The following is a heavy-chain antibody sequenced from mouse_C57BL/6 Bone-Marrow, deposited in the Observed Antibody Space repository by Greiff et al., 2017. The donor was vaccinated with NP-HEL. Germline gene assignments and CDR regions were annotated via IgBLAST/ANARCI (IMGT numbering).Heavy chain of an antibody. CDR1: GYAFTNYL. J-gene: IGHJ2*01. CDR3: AREDYDGGYYFDY. CDR2: INPGSGGT. D-gene: IGHD2-4*01. Sequence: QVHVKQSGAELVRPGTSVKVSCKASGYAFTNYLIEWVKQRPGQGLEWIGVINPGSGGTNYNEKFKGKATLTADKSSSTAYMQLSSLTSEDSAVYFCAREDYDGGYYFDYWGQGTTLTVSS. V-gene: IGHV1-54*01.